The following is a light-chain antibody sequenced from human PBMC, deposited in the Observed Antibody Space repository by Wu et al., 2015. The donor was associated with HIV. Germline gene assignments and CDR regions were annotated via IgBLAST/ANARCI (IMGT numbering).Light chain of an antibody. CDR1: QSVRTY. J-gene: IGKJ1*01. V-gene: IGKV3-20*01. CDR2: GAT. Sequence: EIVLTQSPVTLSLSPGEGATLSCRASQSVRTYLAWYQQKPGQSPRLLIYGATVRATGIPDRFSGSGYGTDFNLIISGLEPEDFAVYYCLQSGSSPLTFGRGTRVEIK. CDR3: LQSGSSPLT.